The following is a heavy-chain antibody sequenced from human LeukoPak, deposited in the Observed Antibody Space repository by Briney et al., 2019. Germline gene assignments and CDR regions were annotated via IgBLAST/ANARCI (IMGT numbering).Heavy chain of an antibody. Sequence: GGSLRLSCAASGFTFSSYEMNWVRQAPGKGLEWVSYISSSGSTIYYADSVKGRFTISRDNAKNSLYLQMNSLGAEDTAVYYCARARGIDLESRGLDYWGQGTLVTVSS. CDR3: ARARGIDLESRGLDY. J-gene: IGHJ4*02. CDR1: GFTFSSYE. CDR2: ISSSGSTI. V-gene: IGHV3-48*03. D-gene: IGHD3-10*01.